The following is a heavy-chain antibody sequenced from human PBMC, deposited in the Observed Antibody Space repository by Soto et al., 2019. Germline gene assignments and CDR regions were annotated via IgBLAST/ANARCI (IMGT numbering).Heavy chain of an antibody. CDR1: GCC. CDR2: IHYSGST. J-gene: IGHJ4*02. CDR3: TRGGDPYKTGH. D-gene: IGHD2-21*01. V-gene: IGHV4-61*08. Sequence: GCCRICIRQPPGKGLEWIGFIHYSGSTNYNPSLKGRVTMSVDTSKNQFSLKLTSVNTADTAIYYCTRGGDPYKTGHWGQGTLVTVSS.